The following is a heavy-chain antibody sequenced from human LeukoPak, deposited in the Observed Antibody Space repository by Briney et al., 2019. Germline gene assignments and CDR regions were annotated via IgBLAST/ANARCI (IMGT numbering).Heavy chain of an antibody. CDR3: ARVGKYLYDY. V-gene: IGHV1-2*06. J-gene: IGHJ4*02. D-gene: IGHD2-2*01. Sequence: YXXXXRQAPGQGXXWMGRINPNSGGTNYAQKFQGRVTMTRDTSISTAYMELSRLRSDDTAVYYCARVGKYLYDYWGQGTLVTVSS. CDR1: Y. CDR2: INPNSGGT.